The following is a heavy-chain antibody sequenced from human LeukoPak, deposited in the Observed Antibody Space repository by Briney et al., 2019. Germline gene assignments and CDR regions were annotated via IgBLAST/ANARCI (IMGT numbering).Heavy chain of an antibody. Sequence: SQTLSLTCTISGGSISSGDYYWSWIRQPPGKGLEGIGYIYYSGSTYYNPSLKSRVTISVDTSKNQFSLKLSSVTAADTAVYYCARGGDIVATRSTVRNWFDPWGQGTLVTVSS. CDR1: GGSISSGDYY. J-gene: IGHJ5*02. CDR2: IYYSGST. D-gene: IGHD5-12*01. CDR3: ARGGDIVATRSTVRNWFDP. V-gene: IGHV4-30-4*08.